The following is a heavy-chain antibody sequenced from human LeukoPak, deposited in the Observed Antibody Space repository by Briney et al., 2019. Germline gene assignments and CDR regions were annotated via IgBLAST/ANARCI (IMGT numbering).Heavy chain of an antibody. D-gene: IGHD3-10*01. CDR2: VNPNSGVT. J-gene: IGHJ4*02. CDR3: ARVGAYGSGSYLVY. V-gene: IGHV1-2*02. CDR1: VYTFTGYY. Sequence: ASVKVSCKASVYTFTGYYVHWVRQAPGQGLEWMGWVNPNSGVTNYAQRFQGRVTMTRDTSISTAYMELSSLRSDDTAVYYCARVGAYGSGSYLVYWGQGSLVTVCS.